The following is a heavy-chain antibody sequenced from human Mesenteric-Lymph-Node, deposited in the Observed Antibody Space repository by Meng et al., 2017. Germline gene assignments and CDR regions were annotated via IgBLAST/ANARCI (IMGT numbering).Heavy chain of an antibody. J-gene: IGHJ4*02. CDR3: ARGFLLYDSSGYPPHYFDY. CDR1: GGSFSGYY. CDR2: INHSGST. Sequence: VRLREGGAGLLKRSETLALPCAGYGGSFSGYYWSWIRQPPGKGLEWIGEINHSGSTNYNPSLKSRVTISVDTSKNQFSLKLSSVTAADTAVYYCARGFLLYDSSGYPPHYFDYWGQGTLVTVSS. V-gene: IGHV4-34*01. D-gene: IGHD3-22*01.